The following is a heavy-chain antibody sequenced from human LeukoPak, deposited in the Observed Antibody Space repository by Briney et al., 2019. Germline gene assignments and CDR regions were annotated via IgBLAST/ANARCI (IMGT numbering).Heavy chain of an antibody. D-gene: IGHD6-13*01. Sequence: SETLSLTCTVSGGSISSYYWSWIRQPPGKGLEWIGYIYYSGSTNYNPSLKRRVTISLDTSKNQFSLKLSSVTAADTAVYYCARKGGGQLVNTRRWFDPWGQGTLVTVSS. V-gene: IGHV4-59*12. CDR2: IYYSGST. J-gene: IGHJ5*02. CDR3: ARKGGGQLVNTRRWFDP. CDR1: GGSISSYY.